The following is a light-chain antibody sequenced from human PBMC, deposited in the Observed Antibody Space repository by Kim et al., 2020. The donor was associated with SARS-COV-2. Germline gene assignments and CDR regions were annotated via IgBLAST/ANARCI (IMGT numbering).Light chain of an antibody. Sequence: ASVGDRVTITGRASQGISNYLAWYQQKPGKVPKLLIYAASALQAGGPSRFSGSGSGTDFTLTISSLQPEDVATYYCQKYNSAPLTFGVGTKVDIK. CDR1: QGISNY. CDR2: AAS. V-gene: IGKV1-27*01. CDR3: QKYNSAPLT. J-gene: IGKJ4*01.